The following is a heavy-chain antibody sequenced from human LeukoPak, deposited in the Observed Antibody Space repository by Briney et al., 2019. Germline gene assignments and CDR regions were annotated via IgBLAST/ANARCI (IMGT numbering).Heavy chain of an antibody. CDR2: IYYSGST. CDR1: GGSVSGGRYY. D-gene: IGHD3-22*01. Sequence: SETLSLTCTVSGGSVSGGRYYWTWIRQPPGKGLEWIGYIYYSGSTNYNPSLKSRVTISVDTSKNQFSLKVTSVTAADTAVYYCARYRDYYDSSDYKAFDIWGQGTMVPVSS. CDR3: ARYRDYYDSSDYKAFDI. V-gene: IGHV4-61*01. J-gene: IGHJ3*02.